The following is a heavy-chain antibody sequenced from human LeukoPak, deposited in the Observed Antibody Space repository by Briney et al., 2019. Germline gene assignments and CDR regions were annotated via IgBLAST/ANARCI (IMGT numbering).Heavy chain of an antibody. CDR3: AKDKAPLYSGYDWDLDF. J-gene: IGHJ4*02. D-gene: IGHD5-12*01. V-gene: IGHV3-9*01. CDR2: ISWNSAYI. Sequence: GRSLRLSCAASGFTFHHYDIHWVRQAPGKGLEWVSRISWNSAYIGYADSVKGRFTISRGNAKNSVYLQMNSLRAEDTALYYCAKDKAPLYSGYDWDLDFWGQGTMVTVSS. CDR1: GFTFHHYD.